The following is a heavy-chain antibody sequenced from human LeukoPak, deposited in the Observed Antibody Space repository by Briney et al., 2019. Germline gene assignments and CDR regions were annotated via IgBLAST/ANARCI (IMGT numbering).Heavy chain of an antibody. D-gene: IGHD3-10*01. CDR1: GFTFSSYA. Sequence: GGSLRLSCAASGFTFSSYAMSWVRQAPGKGLEWVSAISGSGGSTYYADSVKGRFTISRDNAKNSLYLQMNSLRAEDTAVYYCARDLMGSVRGVGRFDYWGQGTLVTVSS. J-gene: IGHJ4*02. CDR3: ARDLMGSVRGVGRFDY. CDR2: ISGSGGST. V-gene: IGHV3-23*01.